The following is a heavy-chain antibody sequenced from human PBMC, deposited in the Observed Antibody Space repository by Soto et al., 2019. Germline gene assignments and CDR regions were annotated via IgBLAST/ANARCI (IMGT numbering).Heavy chain of an antibody. CDR3: AKDETSNGRRGYSSSWYGWFVH. Sequence: EVQLLESGGGLVQPGGSLRLSCAASGFTFSSHVMSWVRQAPGKGLEWVSAASVRNRNTYYADSVKGRFTISRDNSQSTVYLQLDRLRVEHTAVYHCAKDETSNGRRGYSSSWYGWFVHWCQGTLVVVSS. J-gene: IGHJ5*02. V-gene: IGHV3-23*01. CDR2: ASVRNRNT. CDR1: GFTFSSHV. D-gene: IGHD6-13*01.